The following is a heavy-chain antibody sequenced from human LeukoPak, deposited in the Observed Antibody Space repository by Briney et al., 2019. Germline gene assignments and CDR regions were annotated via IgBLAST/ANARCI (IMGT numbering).Heavy chain of an antibody. CDR1: ELTFGDYC. CDR2: ITKDGAEK. CDR3: ATHYDILTGYYPVDY. J-gene: IGHJ4*02. Sequence: GGSLRLSCAASELTFGDYCMTWVRQGPGKGLEWVATITKDGAEKYYVDSVKGRFTISRDNSKNTLYLQMNSLRAEDTAVYYCATHYDILTGYYPVDYWGQGTLVTVSS. V-gene: IGHV3-7*03. D-gene: IGHD3-9*01.